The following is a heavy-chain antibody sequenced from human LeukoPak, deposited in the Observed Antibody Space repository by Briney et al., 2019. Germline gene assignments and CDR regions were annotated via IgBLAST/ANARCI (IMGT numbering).Heavy chain of an antibody. V-gene: IGHV1-18*01. CDR1: GFTFTSYG. CDR2: ISAYNGNT. D-gene: IGHD3-3*01. CDR3: ARDPHGGVASPYYFDY. J-gene: IGHJ4*02. Sequence: PGGSLRLSCAASGFTFTSYGISWVRQAPGQGLEWMGWISAYNGNTNYAQKLQGRVTMTTDTSTSTAYMELRSLRSDDTAVYYCARDPHGGVASPYYFDYWGQGTLVTVSS.